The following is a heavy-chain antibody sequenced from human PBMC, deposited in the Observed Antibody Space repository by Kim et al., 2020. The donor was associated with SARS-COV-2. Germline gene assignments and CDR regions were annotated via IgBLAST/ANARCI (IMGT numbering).Heavy chain of an antibody. V-gene: IGHV3-30*18. J-gene: IGHJ4*02. Sequence: GGSLRLSCAASGFTFSSYGMHWVRQAPGKGLEWVAVISYDGSNKYYADSVKGRFTISRDNSKNTLYLQMNSLRAEDTAVYYCAKPTIPGYSSSLGYWGQG. CDR3: AKPTIPGYSSSLGY. CDR1: GFTFSSYG. CDR2: ISYDGSNK. D-gene: IGHD6-13*01.